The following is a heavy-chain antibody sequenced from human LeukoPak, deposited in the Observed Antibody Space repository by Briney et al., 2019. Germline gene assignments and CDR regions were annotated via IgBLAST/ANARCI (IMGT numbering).Heavy chain of an antibody. CDR2: IRYDGSNK. CDR1: GFTFSSYG. Sequence: PGGSLRLSCAASGFTFSSYGMHWVRQAPGKGLEWVAFIRYDGSNKYYADSVKGRFTISRDNSKNTLYLQMNSLRAEDTAVYYCAKDIEEGWLLSLYYYYMDVWGKGTTVTVSS. CDR3: AKDIEEGWLLSLYYYYMDV. D-gene: IGHD3-3*01. J-gene: IGHJ6*03. V-gene: IGHV3-30*02.